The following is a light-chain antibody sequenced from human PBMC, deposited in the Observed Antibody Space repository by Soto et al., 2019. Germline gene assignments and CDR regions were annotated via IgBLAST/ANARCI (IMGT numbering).Light chain of an antibody. Sequence: QSVLTQPVSVSGSLGQSITISCTGTSSDIGGYKYVSWYQQHPGKAPKLIIFEVSNRPSGVSDRFSGSNSGNTASLTISGLQAEDEADYYCTSYSRYRVLVFGGGTKVTVL. J-gene: IGLJ3*02. CDR2: EVS. CDR1: SSDIGGYKY. V-gene: IGLV2-14*01. CDR3: TSYSRYRVLV.